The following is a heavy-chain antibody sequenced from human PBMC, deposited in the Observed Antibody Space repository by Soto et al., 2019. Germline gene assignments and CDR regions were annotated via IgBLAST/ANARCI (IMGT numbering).Heavy chain of an antibody. V-gene: IGHV4-34*01. Sequence: SETLSLTCAVYGGSFSGYYWSWIRQPPGKGLEWIGEINHSGSTNYNPSLKSRVTISVDTSKNQFSLKLSSVTAADTAVYYCARVPIWGSYRLDYWGQGTLVTVSS. CDR1: GGSFSGYY. J-gene: IGHJ4*02. CDR3: ARVPIWGSYRLDY. CDR2: INHSGST. D-gene: IGHD3-16*02.